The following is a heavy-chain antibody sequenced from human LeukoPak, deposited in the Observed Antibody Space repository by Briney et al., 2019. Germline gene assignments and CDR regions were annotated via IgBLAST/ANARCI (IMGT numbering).Heavy chain of an antibody. CDR1: GGSFSGYY. CDR3: ARADFWSGYRYFDY. J-gene: IGHJ4*02. V-gene: IGHV4-34*01. D-gene: IGHD3-3*01. Sequence: PSETLSLTCAVYGGSFSGYYWSWIRQPPGKGLEWIGEINHSGSANYNPSLKSRVTISVDTSKNQFSLKLSSVTAADTAVYYCARADFWSGYRYFDYWGQGTLVTVSS. CDR2: INHSGSA.